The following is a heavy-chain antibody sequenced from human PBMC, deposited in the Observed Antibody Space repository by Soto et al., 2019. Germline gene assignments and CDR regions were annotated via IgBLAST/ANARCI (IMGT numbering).Heavy chain of an antibody. D-gene: IGHD1-26*01. CDR3: ARDLIVGATNDAFDI. Sequence: QVQLVESGGGVVQPGRSLRLSCAASGFTFSSYGMHWVRQAPGKGLEWVAVIWYDGSNKYYADSVKGRFTISRDNSKNTLYLQMNSLRAEDTAVYYCARDLIVGATNDAFDIWGQGTMVTVSS. J-gene: IGHJ3*02. CDR1: GFTFSSYG. V-gene: IGHV3-33*01. CDR2: IWYDGSNK.